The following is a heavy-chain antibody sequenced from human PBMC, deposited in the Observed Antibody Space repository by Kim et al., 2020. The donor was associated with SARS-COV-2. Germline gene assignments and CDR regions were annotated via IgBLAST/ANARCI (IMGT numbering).Heavy chain of an antibody. CDR1: GFTFSSYS. CDR3: ARGRWGFRGAPFDY. CDR2: ISSSSSYI. J-gene: IGHJ4*02. D-gene: IGHD3-10*01. V-gene: IGHV3-21*01. Sequence: GGSLRLSCAASGFTFSSYSMNWVRQAPGKGLEWVSSISSSSSYIYYADSVKGRFTISRDNAKNSLYLQMNSLRAEDTAVYYCARGRWGFRGAPFDYWGQGTLVTVSS.